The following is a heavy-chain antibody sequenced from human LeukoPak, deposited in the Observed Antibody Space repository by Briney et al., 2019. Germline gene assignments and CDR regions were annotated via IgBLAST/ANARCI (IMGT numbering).Heavy chain of an antibody. CDR3: AKDLIHTAIVVAYHYYGMDV. Sequence: PGGSLRLSCVVSGFTFSSYAMRWVRQAPGKGLEWVSGISGSGGSTYYADSVKGRFTISRDNSKNTLYLQMNSLRAEDTGVYYCAKDLIHTAIVVAYHYYGMDVWGQGTTVTVSS. V-gene: IGHV3-23*01. D-gene: IGHD3-22*01. CDR1: GFTFSSYA. J-gene: IGHJ6*02. CDR2: ISGSGGST.